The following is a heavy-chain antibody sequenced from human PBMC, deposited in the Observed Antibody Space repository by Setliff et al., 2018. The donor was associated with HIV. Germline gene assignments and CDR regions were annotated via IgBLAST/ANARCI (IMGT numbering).Heavy chain of an antibody. Sequence: SETLSLTCTVAGASITSHYWSWIRQPAGKGLEWIGRIYTSGSTNYNPSLKSRVTISVDTSKNQFSLKLSSVTAADTAVYYCARDQADVYNYLLSGAFDFWGQGAMVTVSS. D-gene: IGHD3-10*01. J-gene: IGHJ3*01. CDR1: GASITSHY. CDR3: ARDQADVYNYLLSGAFDF. V-gene: IGHV4-4*07. CDR2: IYTSGST.